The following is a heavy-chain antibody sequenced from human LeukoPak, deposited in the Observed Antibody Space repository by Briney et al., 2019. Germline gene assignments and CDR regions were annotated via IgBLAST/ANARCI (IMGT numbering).Heavy chain of an antibody. J-gene: IGHJ4*02. CDR3: VKGRDITMVRGAFDY. Sequence: GGSLRLSCSASGFTFSFYTMHWVRQATGKGLEYVSTISSNGDNTYYADSVKGRFTISRDNSKSTLYLQMSSLRAEDTAVYYCVKGRDITMVRGAFDYWGQGTLVTVSS. CDR2: ISSNGDNT. V-gene: IGHV3-64D*06. CDR1: GFTFSFYT. D-gene: IGHD3-10*01.